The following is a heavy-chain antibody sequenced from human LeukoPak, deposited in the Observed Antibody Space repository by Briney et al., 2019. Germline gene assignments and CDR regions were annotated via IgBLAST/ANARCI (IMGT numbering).Heavy chain of an antibody. CDR3: ARDAGYSSGWVDY. D-gene: IGHD6-19*01. J-gene: IGHJ4*02. V-gene: IGHV4-30-4*08. CDR2: IYYSGST. Sequence: SQTLSLTCTVSGGSISSGDYYWSWIRQPPGKGLEWIGYIYYSGSTYYNPSLKSRVTISVDTSKNQFSLKLSSVTAADTAVYCCARDAGYSSGWVDYWGQGTLVTVSS. CDR1: GGSISSGDYY.